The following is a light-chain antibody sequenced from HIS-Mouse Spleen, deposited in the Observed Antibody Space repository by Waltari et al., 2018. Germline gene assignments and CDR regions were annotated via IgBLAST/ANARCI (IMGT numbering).Light chain of an antibody. V-gene: IGLV3-10*01. CDR2: EDS. Sequence: SYELTQPPSVSVSPGQTARITCSGDALPKKYASWYQQKSGQAPVLVIYEDSKRPCGIPGRFAGSSSGTMATLSISGAQVEDEADYYCYSTDSSGNHRVFGGGTKLTVL. CDR3: YSTDSSGNHRV. J-gene: IGLJ2*01. CDR1: ALPKKY.